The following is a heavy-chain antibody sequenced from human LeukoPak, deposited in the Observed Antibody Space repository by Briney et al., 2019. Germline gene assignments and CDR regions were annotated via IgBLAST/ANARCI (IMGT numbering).Heavy chain of an antibody. V-gene: IGHV4-59*01. CDR1: GGSISSYY. CDR2: IYYSGST. CDR3: ARFIDEIDNWFDP. J-gene: IGHJ5*02. D-gene: IGHD3-16*02. Sequence: PSETLSLTCTVSGGSISSYYWSWIRQPPGKGLEWIGYIYYSGSTNYNPSLESRVTISVDTSKNQFSLKLSSVTAADTAVYYCARFIDEIDNWFDPWGQGTLVTVSS.